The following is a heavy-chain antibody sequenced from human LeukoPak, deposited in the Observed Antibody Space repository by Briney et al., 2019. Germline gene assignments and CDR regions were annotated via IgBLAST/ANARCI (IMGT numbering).Heavy chain of an antibody. CDR1: GFTFSSYS. V-gene: IGHV4-39*07. CDR2: MYYGVTS. J-gene: IGHJ6*02. Sequence: GSLRLSCAASGFTFSSYSMNWVRQPPGKGLEWIGSMYYGVTSYYNPSLKSRVTISVDTSNNQFSLKVNSVTAADTAMYYCVRDAGHQLSRRNYYAMDVWGQGATVTVSS. CDR3: VRDAGHQLSRRNYYAMDV. D-gene: IGHD2-2*01.